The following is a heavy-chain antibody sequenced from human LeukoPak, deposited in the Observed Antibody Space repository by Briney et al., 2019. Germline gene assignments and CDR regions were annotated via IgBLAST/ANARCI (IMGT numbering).Heavy chain of an antibody. CDR1: GFTFSSYG. CDR3: AKGHPLCDY. Sequence: GRSLRLSCAASGFTFSSYGMHWVRQAPGKGLDGVAVIWYDGSNKYYADSVKGRFTISRDNSKNTLYLQMNSLRAEDTTVYYCAKGHPLCDYWGQGTRVSVSS. J-gene: IGHJ4*02. V-gene: IGHV3-33*06. CDR2: IWYDGSNK.